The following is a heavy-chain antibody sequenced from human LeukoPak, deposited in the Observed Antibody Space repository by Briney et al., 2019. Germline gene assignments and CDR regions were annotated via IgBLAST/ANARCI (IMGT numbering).Heavy chain of an antibody. J-gene: IGHJ4*02. CDR2: MSGSGGHT. CDR3: AKEKYNYGQHYFDY. CDR1: GFSFSSYI. V-gene: IGHV3-23*01. D-gene: IGHD5-18*01. Sequence: PGGSLRLSCAASGFSFSSYIMSWVRQAPGKGLEWVSGMSGSGGHTYYADSVKGRFTISRDNAKNTVYLQMNSLRVEDTAVYYCAKEKYNYGQHYFDYWGQGTLVTVSS.